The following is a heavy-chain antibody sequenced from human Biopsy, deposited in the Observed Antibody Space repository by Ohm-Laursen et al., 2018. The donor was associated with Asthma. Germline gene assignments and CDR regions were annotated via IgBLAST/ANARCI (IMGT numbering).Heavy chain of an antibody. CDR2: TNERGVT. D-gene: IGHD6-19*01. V-gene: IGHV4-34*01. J-gene: IGHJ6*02. CDR1: PGSFSGFF. Sequence: SETLSLTCGVYPGSFSGFFWTWIRQSPGKGLEWIGETNERGVTNNNPSLKSRVIISIDTYWNRVSLKLTSVTAADTALYYCVRGSSSWHNGPFHYYYALDVWGQGTPVTVSS. CDR3: VRGSSSWHNGPFHYYYALDV.